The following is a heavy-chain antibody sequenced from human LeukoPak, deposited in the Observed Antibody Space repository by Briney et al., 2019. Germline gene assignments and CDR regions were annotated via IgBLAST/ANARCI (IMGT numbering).Heavy chain of an antibody. J-gene: IGHJ6*03. Sequence: GSLRLSCAASGFTFSSYGMSWVRQAPGKGREWVSAISGSGGSTYYADSVKGRFTISRDNSKNTLYLQMNSLRAEDTAVYYCRGSGSYFDYYYMDVWGKGTTVTISS. CDR1: GFTFSSYG. V-gene: IGHV3-23*01. CDR3: RGSGSYFDYYYMDV. D-gene: IGHD3-10*01. CDR2: ISGSGGST.